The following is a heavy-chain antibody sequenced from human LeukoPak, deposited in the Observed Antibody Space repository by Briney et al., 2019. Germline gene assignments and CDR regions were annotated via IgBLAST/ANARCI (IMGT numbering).Heavy chain of an antibody. CDR2: ISWDGGST. CDR3: ARDNGYFGYNDY. CDR1: GFLYDDYT. V-gene: IGHV3-43*01. J-gene: IGHJ4*02. D-gene: IGHD5-12*01. Sequence: PGGSLRLSCAASGFLYDDYTMHWVRQVPGKGLDWVSLISWDGGSTYSADSVKGRFTISRDNSKNSLYLQMNSLRSEDTALYYCARDNGYFGYNDYWGQGTLVTVSS.